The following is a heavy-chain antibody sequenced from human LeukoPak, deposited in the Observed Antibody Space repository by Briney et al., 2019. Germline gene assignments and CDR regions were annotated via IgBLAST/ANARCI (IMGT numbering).Heavy chain of an antibody. D-gene: IGHD6-19*01. CDR3: VRHEGSISGWPFDY. V-gene: IGHV5-51*01. CDR1: GYSFTSYW. J-gene: IGHJ4*02. Sequence: ESLKISCKGSGYSFTSYWIGWVRQMPGKGLEWMGIIYPGDSETRYSPSFQGQVTISADKSISTVFLQWSSLKASDTAMYYCVRHEGSISGWPFDYWGQGTLVTVSS. CDR2: IYPGDSET.